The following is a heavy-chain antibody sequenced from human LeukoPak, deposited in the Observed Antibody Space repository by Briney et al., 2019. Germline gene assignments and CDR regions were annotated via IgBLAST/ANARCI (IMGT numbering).Heavy chain of an antibody. J-gene: IGHJ3*02. CDR3: ARDPNWNGSGI. Sequence: PSQTLSLTCTVSGGSISSGSYYWSWIRQPAGKGLEWIGRIYTSGSTNYNPSLKSRVTISVDTSKNQFSLKLSSVTAADTAVYYCARDPNWNGSGIWGQGTMVTVSS. CDR2: IYTSGST. V-gene: IGHV4-61*02. CDR1: GGSISSGSYY. D-gene: IGHD1-1*01.